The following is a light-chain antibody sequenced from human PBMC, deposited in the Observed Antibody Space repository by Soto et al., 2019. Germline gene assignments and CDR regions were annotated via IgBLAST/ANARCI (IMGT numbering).Light chain of an antibody. J-gene: IGKJ4*01. CDR1: QSAYSSY. CDR2: GAS. CDR3: QQYGTSLFT. V-gene: IGKV3-20*01. Sequence: GDRATLSCRSSQSAYSSYLSWYQQKPGQAPRLLIYGASNRATGIPDRFSGSGSGTDFTLTISGLEPEDFAVYYCQQYGTSLFTFGGGTKVDIK.